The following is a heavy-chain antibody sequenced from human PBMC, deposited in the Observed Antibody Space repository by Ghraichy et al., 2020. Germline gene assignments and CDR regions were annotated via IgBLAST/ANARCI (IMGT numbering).Heavy chain of an antibody. D-gene: IGHD6-13*01. V-gene: IGHV4-59*01. CDR2: IYYSGST. CDR3: ARDNSAGYYYYGMDV. CDR1: GGSISSYY. J-gene: IGHJ6*02. Sequence: SETLSLTCTVSGGSISSYYWSWIRQPPGKGLEWIGYIYYSGSTNYNPSLKSRVTISVDTSKNQFSMKLSSVPAAAPAVYYCARDNSAGYYYYGMDVWGQGTTVTVSS.